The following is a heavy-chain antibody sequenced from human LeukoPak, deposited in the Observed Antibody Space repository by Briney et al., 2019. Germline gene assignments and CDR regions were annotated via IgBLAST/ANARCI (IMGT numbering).Heavy chain of an antibody. Sequence: GGSLRLSCAASGFTFSSYAMSWVRQAPGKGLEWVSAISGSGGSTYYADSVKGRFTISRDNCKNLLHLQMNSLRPDDSAVYYCVKDLGSAITSALALDVWGQGTTVTVSS. CDR1: GFTFSSYA. D-gene: IGHD2-15*01. CDR3: VKDLGSAITSALALDV. V-gene: IGHV3-23*01. CDR2: ISGSGGST. J-gene: IGHJ6*02.